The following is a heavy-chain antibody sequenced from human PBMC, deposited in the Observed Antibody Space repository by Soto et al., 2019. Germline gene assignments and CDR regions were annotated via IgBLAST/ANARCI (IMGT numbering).Heavy chain of an antibody. CDR1: GGTFSSYT. V-gene: IGHV1-69*08. CDR2: IIPILGIA. CDR3: ARDGTNSSSWYSWWFGP. D-gene: IGHD6-13*01. Sequence: QVQLVQSGAEVKKPGSSVKVSCKASGGTFSSYTISWVRQAPGQGLEWMGRIIPILGIANYAQKFQGRVKITADKSTSTAYVELSSLRSEATAVYYCARDGTNSSSWYSWWFGPWGQGTLVTVSS. J-gene: IGHJ5*02.